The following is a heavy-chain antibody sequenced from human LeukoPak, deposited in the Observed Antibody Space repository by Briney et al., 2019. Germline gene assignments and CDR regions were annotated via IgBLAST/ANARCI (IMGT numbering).Heavy chain of an antibody. CDR2: ISRNSGGT. CDR1: GYTITGYY. CDR3: ARGASIDGILFFDY. D-gene: IGHD2/OR15-2a*01. Sequence: ASVKVSCKASGYTITGYYMHWVRQAPGQWLEWMVSISRNSGGTKYAQRFQVRVTMTRDTSISTAYMELSWLTSDDTAVYFCARGASIDGILFFDYWGQGALVTVSS. V-gene: IGHV1-2*02. J-gene: IGHJ4*02.